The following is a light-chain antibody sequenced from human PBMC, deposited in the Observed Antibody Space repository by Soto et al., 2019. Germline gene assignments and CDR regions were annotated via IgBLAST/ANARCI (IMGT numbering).Light chain of an antibody. V-gene: IGKV3-11*01. CDR3: QQHTNWTLT. Sequence: ETVLTQSPATLSLSPGEGATLSCRASQSVSSFLAWYPQKPGQAPRLLIYDASNRATGIPARFSGSGSGTDFTLTISRLETEDFAVYYCQQHTNWTLTFGGGTKLDIK. CDR2: DAS. J-gene: IGKJ4*01. CDR1: QSVSSF.